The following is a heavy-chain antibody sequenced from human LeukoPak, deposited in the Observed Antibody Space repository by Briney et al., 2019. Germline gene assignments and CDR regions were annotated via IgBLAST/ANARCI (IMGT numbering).Heavy chain of an antibody. V-gene: IGHV3-74*03. CDR3: VRSDWFDP. CDR2: IKSDGSST. J-gene: IGHJ5*02. CDR1: GFTFSGYW. Sequence: GGSLRLSCAASGFTFSGYWMHWVRRARSQGLVWVSRIKSDGSSTTYADSVKGRFTVSRDNAKNTLYLQMNSLRAEDTAVYYCVRSDWFDPWGQGTLVTVSS.